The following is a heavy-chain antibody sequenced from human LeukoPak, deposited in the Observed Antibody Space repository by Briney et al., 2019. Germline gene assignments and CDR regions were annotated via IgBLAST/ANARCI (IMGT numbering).Heavy chain of an antibody. CDR2: INHSGST. V-gene: IGHV4-34*01. D-gene: IGHD2-2*02. Sequence: SETLSLTCAVYGGSFSGYYWSWIRQLPGKGPEWIGEINHSGSTNYNPSLKSRATISVDTSKNQFSLKLSSVTAADTAVYYCAPAGCSSTSCYTGPWGQGTLVTVSS. CDR1: GGSFSGYY. J-gene: IGHJ5*02. CDR3: APAGCSSTSCYTGP.